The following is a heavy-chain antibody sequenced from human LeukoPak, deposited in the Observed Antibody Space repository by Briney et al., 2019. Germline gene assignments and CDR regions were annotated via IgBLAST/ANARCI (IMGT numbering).Heavy chain of an antibody. CDR3: ARGVGDGYKNYYYYYGMDV. CDR2: IYTSGST. D-gene: IGHD5-24*01. J-gene: IGHJ6*02. Sequence: PSETLSLTCTVSGGSISSYYWSWIRQPAGKGLEWIGRIYTSGSTNYNPSLKSRVTMSVDTSKNQFSLKLSSVTAADTAVYYCARGVGDGYKNYYYYYGMDVWGQGTTVTVSS. V-gene: IGHV4-4*07. CDR1: GGSISSYY.